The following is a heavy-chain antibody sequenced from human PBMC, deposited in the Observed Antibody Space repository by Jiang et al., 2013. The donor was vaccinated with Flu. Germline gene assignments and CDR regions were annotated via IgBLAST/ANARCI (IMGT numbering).Heavy chain of an antibody. J-gene: IGHJ4*02. CDR1: GGSLSPHY. CDR3: VRHVAGGWYAY. Sequence: PGLVKPSETLSLTCTVSGGSLSPHYWSWIRQSPEKGLEWVGQIYYNGNTYYNPSLRGRVTISLHASENQISLTPNTVTAADTAVYYCVRHVAGGWYAYWGQGTPVTVSS. D-gene: IGHD6-19*01. V-gene: IGHV4-59*08. CDR2: IYYNGNT.